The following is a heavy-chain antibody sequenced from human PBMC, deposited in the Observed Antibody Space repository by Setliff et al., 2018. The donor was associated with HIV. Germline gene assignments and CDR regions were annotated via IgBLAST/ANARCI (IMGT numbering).Heavy chain of an antibody. Sequence: AGGSLRLSCAASGFFFKNAWMSWVRQAPGKGLEWIGRIKSETDGGTAESAAFVKGRFTISRDDSKNTLFLQMNSLKAEDTALYYCTTAGHGTLDFDYWGQGTRVTVAS. CDR3: TTAGHGTLDFDY. CDR2: IKSETDGGTA. J-gene: IGHJ4*02. CDR1: GFFFKNAW. D-gene: IGHD1-1*01. V-gene: IGHV3-15*01.